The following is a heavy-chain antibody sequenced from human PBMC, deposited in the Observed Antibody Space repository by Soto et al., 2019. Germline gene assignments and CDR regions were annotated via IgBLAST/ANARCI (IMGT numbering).Heavy chain of an antibody. CDR1: GFTFSSYA. CDR3: ARGNVLMGSFDP. V-gene: IGHV3-30-3*01. J-gene: IGHJ5*02. Sequence: QVQLVESGGGVVQPGRSLRLSCAASGFTFSSYAMHWVRQAPGKGLEWVAVISYDGSNKYYADSVKGRFTISRDNSKNTVYLQMNSLRAEDTAVYYCARGNVLMGSFDPLGQGTLVTVSS. CDR2: ISYDGSNK. D-gene: IGHD2-8*01.